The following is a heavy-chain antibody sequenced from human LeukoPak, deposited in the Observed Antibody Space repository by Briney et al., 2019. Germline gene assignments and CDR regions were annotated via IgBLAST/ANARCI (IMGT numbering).Heavy chain of an antibody. CDR3: ARGGDYDYDPIDY. V-gene: IGHV4-34*01. CDR1: GGSFSGYY. Sequence: SETLSLTCAVYGGSFSGYYWSWIRQPPGKGLEWIGEINHSGSTNYNPSLKSRVTISVDTSKNQFSLKLSTVTAADTAVYYCARGGDYDYDPIDYWGQGTLVTASS. D-gene: IGHD3-16*01. J-gene: IGHJ4*02. CDR2: INHSGST.